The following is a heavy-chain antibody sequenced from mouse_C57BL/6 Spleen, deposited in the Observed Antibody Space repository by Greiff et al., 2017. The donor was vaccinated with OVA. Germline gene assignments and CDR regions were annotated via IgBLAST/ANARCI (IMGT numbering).Heavy chain of an antibody. D-gene: IGHD1-1*01. V-gene: IGHV1-64*01. CDR3: ARSSTTVDWFAY. J-gene: IGHJ3*01. CDR1: GYTFTSYW. Sequence: QVQLQQPGAELVKPGASVKLSCKASGYTFTSYWMHWVKQRPGQGLEWIGMIHPNSGSTNYNEKFKSKATLTVDKSSSTAYMQLSSLTSEDSAVYYCARSSTTVDWFAYWGQGTLVTVSA. CDR2: IHPNSGST.